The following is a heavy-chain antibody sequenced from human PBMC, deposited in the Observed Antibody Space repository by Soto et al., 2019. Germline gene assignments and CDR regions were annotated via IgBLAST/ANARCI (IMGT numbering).Heavy chain of an antibody. CDR1: AGSITTSY. D-gene: IGHD3-22*01. J-gene: IGHJ5*02. V-gene: IGHV4-59*01. Sequence: ETLSLTCTVSAGSITTSYWSWIRQPLGKALEWIGYISYRGSTNYNPSLKSRLTISIDTSKSQISLKLTSMTTADTAVYYCASSGIVGREVNTWFDPWGQGTLVTVSS. CDR2: ISYRGST. CDR3: ASSGIVGREVNTWFDP.